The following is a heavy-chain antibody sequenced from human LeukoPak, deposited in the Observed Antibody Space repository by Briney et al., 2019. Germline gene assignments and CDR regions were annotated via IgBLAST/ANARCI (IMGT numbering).Heavy chain of an antibody. D-gene: IGHD3-22*01. J-gene: IGHJ4*02. CDR1: GGSISSYY. Sequence: SETLSLTCTVSGGSISSYYWSWIRQPPGKGLEWIGYIYYSGSTNYNPSLKSRVTISVDTSKNQFSLKLSSVTAADTAVYYCARRDYYDSSGYVLGYWGQGTLVTVSS. V-gene: IGHV4-59*08. CDR3: ARRDYYDSSGYVLGY. CDR2: IYYSGST.